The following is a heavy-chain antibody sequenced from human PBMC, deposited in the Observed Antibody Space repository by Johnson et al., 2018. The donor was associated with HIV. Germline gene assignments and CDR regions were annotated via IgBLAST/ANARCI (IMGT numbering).Heavy chain of an antibody. D-gene: IGHD2/OR15-2a*01. J-gene: IGHJ3*02. CDR1: GFTFDDYG. CDR2: IRSKANSYAT. Sequence: VQLVESGGGVVRPGGSLRLSCAASGFTFDDYGMSWVRQAPGKGLEWVGRIRSKANSYATAYAASVTGRFTISRDNSKNTLYLQMNSLRAEDTAVYYCAKSLFSISWPYDAFDMWGQGTMVTVS. CDR3: AKSLFSISWPYDAFDM. V-gene: IGHV3-73*01.